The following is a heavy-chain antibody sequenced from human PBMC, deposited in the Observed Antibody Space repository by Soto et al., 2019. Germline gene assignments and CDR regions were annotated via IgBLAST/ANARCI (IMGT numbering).Heavy chain of an antibody. Sequence: GGSLRLSCVASGFTFSSHAMNWVRQAPGKGLKWVSGVSASGDSTYYADSVKGRFTITRDLSTSTTYVELSSLISEDTALYFCAADLAPTDPLKWVSPWGQGTQVTVSS. CDR1: GFTFSSHA. CDR2: VSASGDST. D-gene: IGHD1-1*01. V-gene: IGHV3-23*01. J-gene: IGHJ5*02. CDR3: AADLAPTDPLKWVSP.